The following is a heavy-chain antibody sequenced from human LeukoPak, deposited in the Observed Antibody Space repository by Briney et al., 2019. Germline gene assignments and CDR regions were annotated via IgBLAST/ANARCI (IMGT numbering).Heavy chain of an antibody. V-gene: IGHV1-18*01. CDR2: ISAYNGNT. Sequence: ASVKVSCKASGGTFSSYAISWVRQAPGQGLEWMGWISAYNGNTNYAQKLQGRVTMTTDTSTSTAYMELRSLRSDDTAVYYCARGGLTGYYYYGMDVWGQGTTVTVSS. J-gene: IGHJ6*02. CDR3: ARGGLTGYYYYGMDV. CDR1: GGTFSSYA.